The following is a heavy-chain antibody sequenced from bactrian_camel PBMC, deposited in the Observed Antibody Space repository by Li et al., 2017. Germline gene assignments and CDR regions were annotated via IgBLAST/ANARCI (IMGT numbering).Heavy chain of an antibody. CDR1: GDTADYDC. CDR3: KIDRAWSRTRFVSCDGQGS. Sequence: HVQLVESGGGSVQAGGSLRLSCTASGDTADYDCMGWWREAPGNAGQFVSSIDSSGVARVTSALQGRFTVSRDNAKNTVYLQMDSLKPEDTALYYCKIDRAWSRTRFVSCDGQGSRGQGTQVTVS. V-gene: IGHV3S60*01. D-gene: IGHD6*01. J-gene: IGHJ6*01. CDR2: IDSSGVA.